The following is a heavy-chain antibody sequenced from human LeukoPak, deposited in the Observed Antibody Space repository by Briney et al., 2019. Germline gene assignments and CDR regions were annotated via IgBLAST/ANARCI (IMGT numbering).Heavy chain of an antibody. CDR3: TLGDWGWPVY. CDR1: GFTFSNAW. J-gene: IGHJ4*02. Sequence: GGSLRLSCVASGFTFSNAWMSWVRQAPGKGLEWVGLIKSKTSGGTTDYAEPVKGRFTLSRDDSKNTLYLQMNSLKTEDTAVYYCTLGDWGWPVYWGQGTLVTVSS. V-gene: IGHV3-15*01. CDR2: IKSKTSGGTT. D-gene: IGHD7-27*01.